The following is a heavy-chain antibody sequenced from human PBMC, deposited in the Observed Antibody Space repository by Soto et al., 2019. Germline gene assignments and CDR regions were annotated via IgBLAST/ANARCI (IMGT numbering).Heavy chain of an antibody. J-gene: IGHJ6*02. CDR3: ASVDTAMVDYYGMDV. V-gene: IGHV1-18*01. CDR2: ISAYNGNT. CDR1: GYTFTSYG. Sequence: ASVKVSCKASGYTFTSYGISWVRQAPGQGLEWMGWISAYNGNTNYAQKLQGRVTMTTDTSTSTAYMELRSLRSDDTAVYYCASVDTAMVDYYGMDVWGQGTTVTVS. D-gene: IGHD5-18*01.